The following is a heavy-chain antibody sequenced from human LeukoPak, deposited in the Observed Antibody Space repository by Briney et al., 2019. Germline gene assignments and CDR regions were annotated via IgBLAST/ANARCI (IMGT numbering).Heavy chain of an antibody. D-gene: IGHD2-2*01. J-gene: IGHJ4*02. Sequence: GGSLRLSCAASGFTFSSYSMNWVRQAPGKGLEWVSSISSSSSYIYYADSVKGRFTISRDNSKNTLYLQMDSLRAEDTAVYYCAKKSSSPVIVVVPAAIDYWGEGTRVTAPS. V-gene: IGHV3-21*01. CDR3: AKKSSSPVIVVVPAAIDY. CDR1: GFTFSSYS. CDR2: ISSSSSYI.